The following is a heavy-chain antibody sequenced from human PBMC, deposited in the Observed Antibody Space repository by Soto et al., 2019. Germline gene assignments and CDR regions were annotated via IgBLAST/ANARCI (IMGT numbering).Heavy chain of an antibody. CDR2: IRSKAYGGTT. Sequence: HPGGSLRLSCTASGFTFVDYAMSWVRQAPGKGLEWVGFIRSKAYGGTTEYAASVKGRFTISRDDSKSIAYLQMNSLKTEDTAVYYCTRDRRVVVVVAATPGYYYGMDVWGQGTTVTVSS. D-gene: IGHD2-15*01. V-gene: IGHV3-49*04. J-gene: IGHJ6*02. CDR1: GFTFVDYA. CDR3: TRDRRVVVVVAATPGYYYGMDV.